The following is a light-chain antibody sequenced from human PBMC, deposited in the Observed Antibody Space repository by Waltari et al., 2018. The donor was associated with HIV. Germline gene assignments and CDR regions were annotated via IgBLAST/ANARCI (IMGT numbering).Light chain of an antibody. CDR2: DVF. Sequence: QSALTQPASVSGSPGQSITISCTATSSALDFYNSFSWYQHPPGKAPKLVIYDVFFRPSGISNRFSGSKSGNTASLSISGLQAEDEADYYCSSYTASTTLQWVFGGGTKLTVL. CDR1: SSALDFYNS. J-gene: IGLJ3*02. V-gene: IGLV2-14*03. CDR3: SSYTASTTLQWV.